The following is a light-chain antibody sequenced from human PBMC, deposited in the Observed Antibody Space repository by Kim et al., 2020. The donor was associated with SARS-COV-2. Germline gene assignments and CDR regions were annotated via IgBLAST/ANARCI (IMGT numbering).Light chain of an antibody. V-gene: IGKV3-20*01. Sequence: SPGERATLSCRASQSVSSNYLAWYQQKPGQAPRLLMYAASTRATGIPDRFSGSGSGTDFTLTISRLEPEDFAVYYCQQYATSPLTFGGGTKVDIK. J-gene: IGKJ4*01. CDR2: AAS. CDR3: QQYATSPLT. CDR1: QSVSSNY.